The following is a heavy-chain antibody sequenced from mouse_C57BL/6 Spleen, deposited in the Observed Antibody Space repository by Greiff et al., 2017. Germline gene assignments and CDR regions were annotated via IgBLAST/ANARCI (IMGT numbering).Heavy chain of an antibody. J-gene: IGHJ3*01. V-gene: IGHV1-82*01. CDR1: GYAFSSSW. CDR3: ARGAYDYPRAY. D-gene: IGHD2-4*01. CDR2: IYPGDGDT. Sequence: QVQLQQSGPELVKPGASVKISCKASGYAFSSSWMNWVKQRPGKGLEWIGRIYPGDGDTNYNGKFKGKATLTADKSSSTAYMQLSSLTSEDSAVYLCARGAYDYPRAYWGQGTLVTVSA.